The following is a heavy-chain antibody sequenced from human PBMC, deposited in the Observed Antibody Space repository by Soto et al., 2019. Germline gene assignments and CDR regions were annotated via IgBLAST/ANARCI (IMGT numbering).Heavy chain of an antibody. Sequence: QVQLQESGPGLVKPSQTLSLTCTVSGGSISSGGYYWSWIRQHPGKGLEWIGNIYYSGSTYYNPSLESRVTISLNTSKNQFSLKLSSVTAADTAVYYCARYSYERLNWFDPWGQGTLVTVSS. J-gene: IGHJ5*02. CDR3: ARYSYERLNWFDP. V-gene: IGHV4-31*03. D-gene: IGHD5-18*01. CDR1: GGSISSGGYY. CDR2: IYYSGST.